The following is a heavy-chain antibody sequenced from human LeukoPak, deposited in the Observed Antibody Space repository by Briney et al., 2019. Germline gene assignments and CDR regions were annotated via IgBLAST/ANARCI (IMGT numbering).Heavy chain of an antibody. V-gene: IGHV4-39*07. CDR3: ASYLSVVTIPTDI. CDR1: GGSISSSSYY. Sequence: SETLSLTCTVSGGSISSSSYYWGWIRQPPGKGLEWIGSIYYSGSTYYNPSLKSRVTISVDTSKNQFSLKLSSVTAADTAVYYCASYLSVVTIPTDIWGQGTMVTVSS. CDR2: IYYSGST. D-gene: IGHD2-21*02. J-gene: IGHJ3*02.